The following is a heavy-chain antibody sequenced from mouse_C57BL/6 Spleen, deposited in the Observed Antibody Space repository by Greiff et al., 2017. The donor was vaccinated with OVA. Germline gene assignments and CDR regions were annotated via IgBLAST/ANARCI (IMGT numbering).Heavy chain of an antibody. Sequence: QVQLQQSGAELVRPGASVTLSCKASGYTFTDYEMHWVKQTPVHGLEWIGAIDPETGGTAYNQKFKGKAILTADKSSSTAYMELRSLTSEDSAVYYCTRDYYGSSYERFAYWGQGTLVTVSA. CDR1: GYTFTDYE. CDR2: IDPETGGT. J-gene: IGHJ3*01. CDR3: TRDYYGSSYERFAY. D-gene: IGHD1-1*01. V-gene: IGHV1-15*01.